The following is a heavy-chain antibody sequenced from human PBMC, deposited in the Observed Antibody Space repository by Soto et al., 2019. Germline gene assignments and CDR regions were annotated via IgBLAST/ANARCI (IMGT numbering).Heavy chain of an antibody. V-gene: IGHV4-30-2*01. Sequence: QLPLQESGSGLVKPSQTLSLTCAVSGGSISSGGYPWSWIRQPPGKGLEWLGYFFHSGSTYYNPSLKSRVTMSVDKSKNQFSLKLSSVSAADTAVYYCARVLVGAFDIWCQGTMVTVCS. CDR1: GGSISSGGYP. J-gene: IGHJ3*02. D-gene: IGHD3-16*01. CDR3: ARVLVGAFDI. CDR2: FFHSGST.